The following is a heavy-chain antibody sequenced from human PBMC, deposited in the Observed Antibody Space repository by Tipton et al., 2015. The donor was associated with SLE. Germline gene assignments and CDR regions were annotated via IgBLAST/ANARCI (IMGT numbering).Heavy chain of an antibody. V-gene: IGHV4-4*07. CDR1: GGSISSHY. CDR3: ARDPYYYDSSGYLDY. J-gene: IGHJ4*02. CDR2: IYTSGST. Sequence: TLSLTCTVSGGSISSHYWSWIRQPAGKGLEWIGRIYTSGSTNYNPSPKSRVTMSVDTSKNQFSLKLSSVTAADTAVYYCARDPYYYDSSGYLDYWGQGTLVTVSS. D-gene: IGHD3-22*01.